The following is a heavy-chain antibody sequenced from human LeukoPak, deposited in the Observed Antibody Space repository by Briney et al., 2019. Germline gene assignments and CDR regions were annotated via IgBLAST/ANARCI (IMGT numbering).Heavy chain of an antibody. J-gene: IGHJ5*01. Sequence: GGSLRLSCAGSGFPFSSYSMNWVRQAPGKGLEWVSSFDLNGNNINYADSVKDRFTISRDNAKSSLFLQMDSLRVEDTAIYYCARDRGLGLPNWFDSWGQGTLVTVSS. CDR2: FDLNGNNI. CDR3: ARDRGLGLPNWFDS. D-gene: IGHD2-15*01. CDR1: GFPFSSYS. V-gene: IGHV3-21*01.